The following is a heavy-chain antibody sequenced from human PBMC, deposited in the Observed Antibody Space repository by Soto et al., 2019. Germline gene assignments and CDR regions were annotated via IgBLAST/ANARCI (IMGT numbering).Heavy chain of an antibody. V-gene: IGHV3-23*01. CDR3: ARRVIGSSRAFDI. Sequence: PGGSLRLSCAASGFAFSSHPMSWVRQAPEKGLEWVAGISDGGDLTYNADSVRGRFIISRDNSRNTLYLQMNSLRAEDTAVYYCARRVIGSSRAFDIWGQGTMVTVSS. J-gene: IGHJ3*02. CDR2: ISDGGDLT. D-gene: IGHD3-10*01. CDR1: GFAFSSHP.